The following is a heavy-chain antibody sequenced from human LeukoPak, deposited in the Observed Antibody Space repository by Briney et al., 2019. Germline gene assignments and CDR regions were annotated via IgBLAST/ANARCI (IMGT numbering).Heavy chain of an antibody. CDR1: GFTFSSYS. CDR2: ISSSGSTI. V-gene: IGHV3-48*04. D-gene: IGHD3-10*01. CDR3: AKEKGLRASGNYYFDC. Sequence: GGSLRLSCAASGFTFSSYSMNWVRQAPGKGLEWVSYISSSGSTIYYADSVKGRFTISRDNAKNSLYLQMNSLRAEDTAVYYCAKEKGLRASGNYYFDCWGQGTLVTVPS. J-gene: IGHJ4*02.